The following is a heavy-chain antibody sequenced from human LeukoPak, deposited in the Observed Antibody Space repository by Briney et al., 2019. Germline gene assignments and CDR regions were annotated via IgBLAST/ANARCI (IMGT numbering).Heavy chain of an antibody. CDR2: IYSGGST. V-gene: IGHV3-66*01. J-gene: IGHJ3*02. CDR3: ARDPAVAGAFDI. Sequence: GGSLRLSCAASGFTVSSNYMSWVRQAPGKGLEWVSVIYSGGSTYYADSVKGRFTISRDNSKNTLYLRMNSLRAEDTAVYYCARDPAVAGAFDIWGQGTMVTVSS. CDR1: GFTVSSNY. D-gene: IGHD6-19*01.